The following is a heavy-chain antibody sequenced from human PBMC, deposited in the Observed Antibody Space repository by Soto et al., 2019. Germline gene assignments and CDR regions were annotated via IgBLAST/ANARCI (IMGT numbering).Heavy chain of an antibody. D-gene: IGHD6-13*01. Sequence: EVQLVESGGGLVQPGGSLRLSCAASGFTFSSFWMYWVRQAPGKGLVWVSRINSDASTTSYADSVKGRFTISRDNAKNTLYLQMNRLRAGDTAVYYWAKIPPGWGGGQLVLDYWGQGTLVTVSS. CDR2: INSDASTT. CDR1: GFTFSSFW. CDR3: AKIPPGWGGGQLVLDY. V-gene: IGHV3-74*01. J-gene: IGHJ4*02.